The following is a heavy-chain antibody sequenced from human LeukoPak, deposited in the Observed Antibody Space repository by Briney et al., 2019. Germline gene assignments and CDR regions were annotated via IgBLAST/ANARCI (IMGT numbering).Heavy chain of an antibody. D-gene: IGHD3-10*01. CDR3: ARSDLWFGEDY. J-gene: IGHJ4*02. V-gene: IGHV1-18*01. Sequence: ASVKVSCKASGYTFNSYGISWVRQAPGHGLEWMGWISAYNSNTNYAQKLQGRVTMTTDTSTSTAYMELSRLRSDDTAVYYCARSDLWFGEDYWGQGTLVTVSS. CDR1: GYTFNSYG. CDR2: ISAYNSNT.